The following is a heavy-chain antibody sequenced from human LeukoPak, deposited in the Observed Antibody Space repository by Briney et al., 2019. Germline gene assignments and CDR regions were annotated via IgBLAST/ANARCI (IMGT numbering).Heavy chain of an antibody. CDR3: ARDPFRSSFDS. Sequence: SQTLSLTCTVSGGSFRSGSYYWNWIRQPAGKGLEWIGRINTSVGTSYNPSLNGRVTMSVDTSKTQFSLKLSSVTAADTAIYYCARDPFRSSFDSWGQGTLVTVSS. CDR1: GGSFRSGSYY. CDR2: INTSVGT. V-gene: IGHV4-61*02. D-gene: IGHD1-26*01. J-gene: IGHJ4*02.